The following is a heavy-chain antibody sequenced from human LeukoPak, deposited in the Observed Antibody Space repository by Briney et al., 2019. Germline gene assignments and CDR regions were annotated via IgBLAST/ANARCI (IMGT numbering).Heavy chain of an antibody. CDR1: GFTFSDSA. V-gene: IGHV3-73*01. J-gene: IGHJ4*02. CDR3: SRRVNCGGDCYIDN. CDR2: IRAKANGYST. Sequence: GGSLRLSCAASGFTFSDSALHWVRQASGKGLEWVGLIRAKANGYSTAYGASVKGRFTISRDDSKNTAYLQMNSLKVDDTAVYYCSRRVNCGGDCYIDNWGQGTQVTVPS. D-gene: IGHD2-21*02.